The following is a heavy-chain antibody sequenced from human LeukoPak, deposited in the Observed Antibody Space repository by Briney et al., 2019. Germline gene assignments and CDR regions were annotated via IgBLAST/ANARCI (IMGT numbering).Heavy chain of an antibody. D-gene: IGHD7-27*01. J-gene: IGHJ4*02. CDR2: ISYSGRT. Sequence: KTSETLSLTCTVSGGSISSYYWSWIRQPPGKGLEWIGYISYSGRTNYNPSLKSRVTISVDTSKNQFSLRLSSVTAADTAVYYCARKTGDLYYFDYWGQGTLVTVSS. CDR3: ARKTGDLYYFDY. V-gene: IGHV4-59*01. CDR1: GGSISSYY.